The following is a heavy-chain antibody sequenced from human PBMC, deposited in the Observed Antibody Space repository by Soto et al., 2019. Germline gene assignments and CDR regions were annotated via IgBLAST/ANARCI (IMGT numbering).Heavy chain of an antibody. D-gene: IGHD2-2*01. V-gene: IGHV3-30-3*01. Sequence: PGGSLRLSCAASGFTFSSYAMHWVRQAPGKGLEWVAVISYDGSNKYYADSVKGRFTISRDNSKNTLYLQMNSLRAEDTAVYYCARSAIVVVPAAAFDYWGQGTLVTVSS. J-gene: IGHJ4*02. CDR2: ISYDGSNK. CDR3: ARSAIVVVPAAAFDY. CDR1: GFTFSSYA.